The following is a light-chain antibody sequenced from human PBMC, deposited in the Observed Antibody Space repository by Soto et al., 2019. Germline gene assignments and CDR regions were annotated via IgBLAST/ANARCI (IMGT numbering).Light chain of an antibody. J-gene: IGKJ3*01. V-gene: IGKV3-15*01. CDR3: HQYNTWPPRFT. CDR1: QSVTTK. CDR2: NAS. Sequence: EIVMTQSPAILSLSPGETATLSCRASQSVTTKLAWYQQRPGQTPRLLIYNASTRATAVPARFSGGGSVTEFSLTISSLRSDDFGVYYCHQYNTWPPRFTFGPGTKVDIK.